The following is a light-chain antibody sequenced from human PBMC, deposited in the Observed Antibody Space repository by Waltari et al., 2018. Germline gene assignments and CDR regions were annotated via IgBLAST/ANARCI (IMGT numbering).Light chain of an antibody. Sequence: DIQMTQSPSSLSASVGDRVTITCRASQSIISFLNWYQQRPGKAPKLLIYAASSLQSGVPSRFSGSGSGTDFTLTITSLQPEDFATYYCQQSYSTPVFGGGTKVEIK. J-gene: IGKJ4*01. V-gene: IGKV1-39*01. CDR3: QQSYSTPV. CDR1: QSIISF. CDR2: AAS.